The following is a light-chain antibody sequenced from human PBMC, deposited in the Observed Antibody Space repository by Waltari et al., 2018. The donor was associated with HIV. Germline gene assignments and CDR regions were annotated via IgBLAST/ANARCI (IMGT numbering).Light chain of an antibody. J-gene: IGLJ2*01. V-gene: IGLV3-27*01. Sequence: SYELTQPSSVSVSPGQTPRITCSGDKLPEKYARWFQQRPGQAPVLLIYKDTERPSWISERFSGSSSGTTVTLTITRAQVEDEADYYCYSTSDDNVVFGGGTKLMVL. CDR1: KLPEKY. CDR3: YSTSDDNVV. CDR2: KDT.